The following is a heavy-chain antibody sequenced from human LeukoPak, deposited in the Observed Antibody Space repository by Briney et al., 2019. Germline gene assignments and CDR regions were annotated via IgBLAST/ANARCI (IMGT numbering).Heavy chain of an antibody. D-gene: IGHD3-10*01. Sequence: SETLSLTCTVSGGSISSSSYYWGWIRQPPGKGLEWIGSIYYSGITYYNPSLQSRVTICVDTYKNLFSLQLSSVTAADTAVYYCASFKITMVRGVIGDWGQGTLVTVSS. CDR2: IYYSGIT. CDR1: GGSISSSSYY. V-gene: IGHV4-39*01. J-gene: IGHJ4*02. CDR3: ASFKITMVRGVIGD.